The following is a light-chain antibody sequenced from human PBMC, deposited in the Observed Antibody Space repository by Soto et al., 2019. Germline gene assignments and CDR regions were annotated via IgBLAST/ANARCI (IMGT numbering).Light chain of an antibody. CDR3: QQYNNWPIT. Sequence: ETVMTQSPATLSVSPGERATLSCRASQSGSSNLAWYQQRPGQAPRLLVYGAFTRAAGIPARFSVSGSGTEFTLTISSLQSEDVAVYFCQQYNNWPITFGGGTKVEIK. CDR1: QSGSSN. CDR2: GAF. V-gene: IGKV3-15*01. J-gene: IGKJ4*01.